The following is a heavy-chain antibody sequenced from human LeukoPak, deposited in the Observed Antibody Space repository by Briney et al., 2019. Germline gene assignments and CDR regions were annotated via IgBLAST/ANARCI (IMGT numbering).Heavy chain of an antibody. Sequence: GGSLRLSCGASGFTFSNTWMSWVRQAPGKGLEWVGRIKSKTDGGTTDYAVPVQGRFTISRDDSKNTLYLQMNSLKTEDTAVYYCTTAGSIVATITNYWGQGTLVTVSS. V-gene: IGHV3-15*01. CDR3: TTAGSIVATITNY. J-gene: IGHJ4*02. D-gene: IGHD5-12*01. CDR1: GFTFSNTW. CDR2: IKSKTDGGTT.